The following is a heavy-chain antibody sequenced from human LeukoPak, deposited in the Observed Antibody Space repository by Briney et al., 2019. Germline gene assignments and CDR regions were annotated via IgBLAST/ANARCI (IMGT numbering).Heavy chain of an antibody. J-gene: IGHJ4*02. V-gene: IGHV3-11*04. Sequence: GGSLRLSCAASGFTFSDDYMTWVRQAPGKGLEWVSYIGRSGRTTYYADSVKGRFTISRDNAKNSLYLQMNSLRAEDTAVYYCAREDSSGYYRDLDYWGQGTLVTVSS. CDR1: GFTFSDDY. D-gene: IGHD3-22*01. CDR3: AREDSSGYYRDLDY. CDR2: IGRSGRTT.